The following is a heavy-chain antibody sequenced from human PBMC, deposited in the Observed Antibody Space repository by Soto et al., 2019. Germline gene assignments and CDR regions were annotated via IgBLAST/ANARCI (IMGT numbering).Heavy chain of an antibody. J-gene: IGHJ5*02. CDR1: GFTVSNTY. CDR3: ARALPVAKGGFDP. Sequence: GGSLRLSCAASGFTVSNTYMTWVRQPPGKGLECVSVIYTAGGANYADSVKGRFIISRDNSKNTLYLQMNSLRAEDTAVYYCARALPVAKGGFDPWGQGTLVTVSS. CDR2: IYTAGGA. V-gene: IGHV3-53*01. D-gene: IGHD2-2*01.